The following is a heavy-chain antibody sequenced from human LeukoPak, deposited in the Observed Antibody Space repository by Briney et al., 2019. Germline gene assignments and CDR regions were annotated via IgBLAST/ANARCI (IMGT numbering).Heavy chain of an antibody. CDR3: AKAVQYQLLSPIDY. CDR2: IKQDGSEK. Sequence: GGSLRLSCAASGFTFSSYWMSWVRQAPGKGLEWVANIKQDGSEKYYVDSVKGRFTISRDDAKNSLYLQMNSLRAEDTAVYYCAKAVQYQLLSPIDYWGQGTLVTVSS. J-gene: IGHJ4*02. CDR1: GFTFSSYW. D-gene: IGHD2-2*01. V-gene: IGHV3-7*03.